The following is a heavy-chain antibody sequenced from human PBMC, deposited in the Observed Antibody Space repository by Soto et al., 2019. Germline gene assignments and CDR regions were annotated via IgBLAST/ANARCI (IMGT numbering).Heavy chain of an antibody. J-gene: IGHJ4*02. CDR1: GGTFSSYT. V-gene: IGHV1-69*12. D-gene: IGHD3-22*01. CDR3: ATYDTTANK. CDR2: IIPVSGTA. Sequence: QVQLVQSGAEVKKPGSSVKVSCKASGGTFSSYTITWVRQAPGQGLEWMGGIIPVSGTAVYAQKFQGRVTMTADESTITAYMELSSLRSEDTAVYYCATYDTTANKWGQGTLVIVSS.